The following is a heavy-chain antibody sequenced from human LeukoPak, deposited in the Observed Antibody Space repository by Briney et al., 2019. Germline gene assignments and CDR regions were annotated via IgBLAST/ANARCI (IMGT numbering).Heavy chain of an antibody. CDR2: IYTSGST. J-gene: IGHJ5*02. D-gene: IGHD2-15*01. V-gene: IGHV4-61*02. Sequence: SETLSLTCTVSGGSISSGSYYWSWLRQPAGKGLEWIGRIYTSGSTNYNPSLKSRVTMSVDTSKNQFSLKLSSVTAADTAVYYCARDPVAATAWFDPWGQGTLVTVSS. CDR3: ARDPVAATAWFDP. CDR1: GGSISSGSYY.